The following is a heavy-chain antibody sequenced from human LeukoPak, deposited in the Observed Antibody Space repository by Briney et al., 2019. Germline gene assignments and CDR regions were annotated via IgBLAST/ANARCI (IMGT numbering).Heavy chain of an antibody. Sequence: GGSLRLSCAASGFTFSSYEMSWVRQAPGKGLEWVSAISGSGGSTYYADSVKGRFAISRDNSKNTLYLQMNSLRAEDTAVYYCAKDHYDSSGYPRFDYWGQGTLVTVSS. J-gene: IGHJ4*02. CDR3: AKDHYDSSGYPRFDY. CDR2: ISGSGGST. CDR1: GFTFSSYE. V-gene: IGHV3-23*01. D-gene: IGHD3-22*01.